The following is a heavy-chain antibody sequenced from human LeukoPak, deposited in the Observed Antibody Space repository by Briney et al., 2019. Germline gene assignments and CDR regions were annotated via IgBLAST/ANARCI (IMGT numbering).Heavy chain of an antibody. CDR1: AYSISSGYY. V-gene: IGHV4-38-2*02. J-gene: IGHJ4*02. D-gene: IGHD5-18*01. Sequence: SETLSLTCTVSAYSISSGYYWGWIRQPPGKGLEWIGSIYHSGRTYYNPSLKSRVTISVDTSKNQFSLKLSSVTAADTAVYYCARVGYSYGYTNYFDYWGQGTLVTVSS. CDR3: ARVGYSYGYTNYFDY. CDR2: IYHSGRT.